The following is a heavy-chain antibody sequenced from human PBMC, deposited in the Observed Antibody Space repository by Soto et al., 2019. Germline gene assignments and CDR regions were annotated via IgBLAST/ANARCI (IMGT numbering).Heavy chain of an antibody. V-gene: IGHV5-10-1*01. CDR2: IDPSDSYT. CDR1: GYSFTSYW. Sequence: ESLKISGKGSGYSFTSYWISWVRQMPGKGLEWMGRIDPSDSYTNYSPSFQGHVTISADKSISTAYLQWSSLKASDTAMYYCARQQQQLVRIGDGMDVWGQGTTVTVSS. J-gene: IGHJ6*02. CDR3: ARQQQQLVRIGDGMDV. D-gene: IGHD6-13*01.